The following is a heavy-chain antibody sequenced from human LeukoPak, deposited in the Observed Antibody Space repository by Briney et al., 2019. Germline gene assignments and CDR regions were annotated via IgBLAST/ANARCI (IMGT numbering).Heavy chain of an antibody. J-gene: IGHJ3*02. V-gene: IGHV4-59*08. CDR3: ATSPNDAFDI. Sequence: PSETLSHTCTVSGGSISSYYWSWIRQPPGKGLEWIGYIYYSGSTNYNPSLKSRVTISVDTSKNQFSLKLSSVTAADTAVYYCATSPNDAFDIWGQGTMVTVSS. CDR1: GGSISSYY. CDR2: IYYSGST.